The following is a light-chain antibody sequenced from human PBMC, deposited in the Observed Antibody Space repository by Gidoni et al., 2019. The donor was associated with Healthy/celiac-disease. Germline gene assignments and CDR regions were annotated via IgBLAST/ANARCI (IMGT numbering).Light chain of an antibody. CDR1: QSLSSN. Sequence: EIVMTQSPATPSVSPGERATLSCRASQSLSSNLAWYQQKPGQAPRLLIYGASTRATGIPARFSGSGSGTEFTLTISSRQSEDFAVYYCQQYNNWPTWTFGQGTKVEIK. CDR3: QQYNNWPTWT. CDR2: GAS. V-gene: IGKV3-15*01. J-gene: IGKJ1*01.